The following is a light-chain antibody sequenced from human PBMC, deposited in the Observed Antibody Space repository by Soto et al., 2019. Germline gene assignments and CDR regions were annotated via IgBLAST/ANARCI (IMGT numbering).Light chain of an antibody. CDR1: QSVTSTY. CDR2: GTS. CDR3: QQSESSPRT. Sequence: EIVLTQSPGTLSLSPGERATLSCRASQSVTSTYFAWYQQTPGQAPRLLIYGTSNRATGVPDRFSGSGSGTDFTLNISGLEPEDFAVYYCQQSESSPRTFGQGTKVDIK. V-gene: IGKV3-20*01. J-gene: IGKJ1*01.